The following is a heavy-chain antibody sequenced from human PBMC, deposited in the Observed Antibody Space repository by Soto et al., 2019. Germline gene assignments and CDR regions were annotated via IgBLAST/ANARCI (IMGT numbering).Heavy chain of an antibody. Sequence: SETLSLTCTVSGGSISSGGYYWSWIRQHPGRGLEWIGYIYYSGSTYYNPSLKSRVTISVDTSKNQFSLKLSSVTAADTAVYYCARVFGFGGMDVWGQGTTVTVSS. CDR2: IYYSGST. CDR1: GGSISSGGYY. CDR3: ARVFGFGGMDV. V-gene: IGHV4-31*03. D-gene: IGHD3-10*01. J-gene: IGHJ6*02.